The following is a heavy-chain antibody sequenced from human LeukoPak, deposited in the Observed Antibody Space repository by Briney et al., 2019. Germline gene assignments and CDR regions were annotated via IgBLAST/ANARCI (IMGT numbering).Heavy chain of an antibody. Sequence: WASVKVSCKASGYTFTGYYMHWVRQAPGQGLEWMGWINPNSGGTNYAQKFQGRVTMTRDTSISTAYMELSRLRSDDTAVYYCARAGVIVLMVYASFDYWGQGTLVTVSS. V-gene: IGHV1-2*02. CDR2: INPNSGGT. CDR1: GYTFTGYY. CDR3: ARAGVIVLMVYASFDY. D-gene: IGHD2-8*01. J-gene: IGHJ4*02.